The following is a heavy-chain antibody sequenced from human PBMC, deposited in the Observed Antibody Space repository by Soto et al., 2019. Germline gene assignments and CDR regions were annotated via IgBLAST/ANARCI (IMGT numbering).Heavy chain of an antibody. V-gene: IGHV1-58*02. CDR1: GFTFTSSA. D-gene: IGHD3-16*02. CDR2: IVVGSGNT. CDR3: AASFPQDLDAFDI. Sequence: ASVKVSCKASGFTFTSSAMQWVRQARGQRLEWIGWIVVGSGNTNYAQKFQERVTITRDMSTSTAYMELSSLRSEDTAVYYCAASFPQDLDAFDIWGQGTMVTVSS. J-gene: IGHJ3*02.